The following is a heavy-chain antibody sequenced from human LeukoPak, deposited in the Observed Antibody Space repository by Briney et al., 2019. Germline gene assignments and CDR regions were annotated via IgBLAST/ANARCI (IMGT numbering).Heavy chain of an antibody. V-gene: IGHV4-39*01. CDR1: GGPISSSSYY. CDR2: NYYSEST. CDR3: ARPYSSWYYYFDY. D-gene: IGHD6-13*01. Sequence: SVTQTLTCTVCGGPISSSSYYWGWIRQPPGTRLERIESNYYSESTYHTPSLEGRVTISVDTSKNQFSLKLGCVTAAHTAVYYCARPYSSWYYYFDYWGQGTLVTVSS. J-gene: IGHJ4*02.